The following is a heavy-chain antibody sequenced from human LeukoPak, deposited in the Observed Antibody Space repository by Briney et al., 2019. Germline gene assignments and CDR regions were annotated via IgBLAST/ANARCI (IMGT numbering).Heavy chain of an antibody. D-gene: IGHD3-22*01. J-gene: IGHJ4*02. CDR1: GYTFTGYY. V-gene: IGHV1-2*06. CDR2: INPNSGGT. Sequence: ASVKVSCKASGYTFTGYYMHWVRQAPGQGLEWMGRINPNSGGTNYAQKFQGRVTMTRDTSISIVYMELSRLRSDYTAVYYCATDAYYYDSSGYSTSVHYFDYWGQGTLVTVSS. CDR3: ATDAYYYDSSGYSTSVHYFDY.